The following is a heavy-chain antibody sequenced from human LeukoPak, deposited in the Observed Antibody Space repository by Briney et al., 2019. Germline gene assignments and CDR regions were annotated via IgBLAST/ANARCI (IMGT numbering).Heavy chain of an antibody. Sequence: PSETLSLTCTVSSDSVSSYYWSWIRQPPGKGLEWIGYINYSGSTNYNPSLKSRVTISGDTSKNQFSLKLSSVTAADTAVYYCASSPPGTEYFHHWGQGTLVTVSS. CDR1: SDSVSSYY. CDR3: ASSPPGTEYFHH. CDR2: INYSGST. J-gene: IGHJ1*01. V-gene: IGHV4-59*08.